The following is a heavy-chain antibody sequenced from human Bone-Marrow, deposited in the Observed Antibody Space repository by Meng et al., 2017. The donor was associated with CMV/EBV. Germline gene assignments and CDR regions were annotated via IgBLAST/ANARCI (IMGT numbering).Heavy chain of an antibody. J-gene: IGHJ4*02. CDR1: GYTLTKYG. D-gene: IGHD3-10*01. CDR2: ISAYNGNT. V-gene: IGHV1-18*01. Sequence: ASVKVSCKASGYTLTKYGVTWVRQAPGQGLEWMGWISAYNGNTNYAQKLQGRVTMTTDTSTSTVYMELRSLRSDDTAVYYGARDSPHGSGSYYNDPVILDYWGQGTLVTVSS. CDR3: ARDSPHGSGSYYNDPVILDY.